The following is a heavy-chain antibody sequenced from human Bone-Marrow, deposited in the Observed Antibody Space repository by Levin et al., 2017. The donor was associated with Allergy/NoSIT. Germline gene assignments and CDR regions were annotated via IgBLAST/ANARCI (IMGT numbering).Heavy chain of an antibody. V-gene: IGHV5-51*01. CDR1: GYYFANYW. CDR3: ARCGKEWVVAGFDF. Sequence: GGSLRLSCKGSGYYFANYWIAWVRQMPGKGLEWMGIVFPGDSDTKYNQSFRGQVTISVDKSINTAYLQWSSLKASDTAMYYCARCGKEWVVAGFDFWGRGTPVTVSS. D-gene: IGHD6-19*01. CDR2: VFPGDSDT. J-gene: IGHJ4*02.